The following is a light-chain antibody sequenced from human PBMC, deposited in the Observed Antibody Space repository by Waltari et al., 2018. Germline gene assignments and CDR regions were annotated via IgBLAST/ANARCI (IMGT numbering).Light chain of an antibody. Sequence: QSVLTQPPSVSEAPRQRVTISCSGSSSNIGNHAVNWYQQLPGKAPHPLFYYDDLLPSGVSDRFSGSKSGTSASLAISGLQSEDEDDYYCAAWDDSLNGPVFGGGTKLTVL. J-gene: IGLJ3*02. CDR2: YDD. CDR1: SSNIGNHA. V-gene: IGLV1-36*01. CDR3: AAWDDSLNGPV.